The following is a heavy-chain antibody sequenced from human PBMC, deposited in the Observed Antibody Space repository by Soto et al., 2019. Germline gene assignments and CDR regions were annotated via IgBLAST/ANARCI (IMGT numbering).Heavy chain of an antibody. CDR3: AKTPRGGVSGDWYFDL. D-gene: IGHD2-8*01. CDR2: IKSSSSPT. J-gene: IGHJ2*01. V-gene: IGHV3-23*05. Sequence: EVQLLESGGGWVQPGGSLRLSCAASGFTFSTYAMTWVRLATGRGLERVVGIKSSSSPTDYPESVKGRFTISRDKLMNMLFLDRNGLRAEDTAIYSCAKTPRGGVSGDWYFDLWGRGTLVTVSS. CDR1: GFTFSTYA.